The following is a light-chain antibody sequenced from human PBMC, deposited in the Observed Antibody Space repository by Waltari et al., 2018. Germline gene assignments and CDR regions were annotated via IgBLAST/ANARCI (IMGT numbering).Light chain of an antibody. J-gene: IGKJ4*01. CDR3: QQYDGSVVT. Sequence: LLTQSPGTLSLSPVERVTLSCTASQVSTGSWMTWYHQKPGQAPRLLIYAASTMAPGVPDRISGSGAGTDFTLTISRLEPEDSVIYCCQQYDGSVVTFGGGTKVEIK. CDR1: QVSTGSW. CDR2: AAS. V-gene: IGKV3-20*01.